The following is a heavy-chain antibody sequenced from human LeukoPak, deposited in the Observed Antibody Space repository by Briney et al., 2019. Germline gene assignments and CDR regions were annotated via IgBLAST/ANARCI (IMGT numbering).Heavy chain of an antibody. CDR1: GVTFTSCW. Sequence: TGGSLRLSCAASGVTFTSCWMTWNRQAPGKGLEWVANIKEDGSEKYYLDSVKGRFTISRDDAKNSLYLQMNSLRVEDTAMYYCARGVYHFDNWGQGTLVTVSS. J-gene: IGHJ4*02. D-gene: IGHD2-8*01. CDR3: ARGVYHFDN. CDR2: IKEDGSEK. V-gene: IGHV3-7*01.